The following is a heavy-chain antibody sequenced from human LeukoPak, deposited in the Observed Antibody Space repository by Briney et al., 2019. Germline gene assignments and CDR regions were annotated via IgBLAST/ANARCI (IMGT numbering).Heavy chain of an antibody. CDR3: ARGVPFWTGQGLYGLDV. V-gene: IGHV3-23*01. CDR1: GFTFSSYA. D-gene: IGHD3/OR15-3a*01. Sequence: QAGGSLRLSCAASGFTFSSYAMSWVRQAPGKGLEWVSAISGSGGSTYYADSVKGRFTISRDNSKNTLYLQMNTLRLEDTAVYYCARGVPFWTGQGLYGLDVWGQGTTVTVSS. CDR2: ISGSGGST. J-gene: IGHJ6*02.